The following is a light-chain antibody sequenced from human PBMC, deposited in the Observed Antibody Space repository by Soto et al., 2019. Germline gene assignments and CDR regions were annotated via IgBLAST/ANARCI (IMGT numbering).Light chain of an antibody. Sequence: AIQMTQSPSSLSASVGDRVTITCRASQGIRNDLGWYQQKPGKAPKLLIYAASSLQSGVPSRVSGSGSGTDFTLTISSLQPVDFATYYCLQDYNYPLTFGGGTKVEIK. CDR2: AAS. V-gene: IGKV1-6*01. CDR3: LQDYNYPLT. CDR1: QGIRND. J-gene: IGKJ4*01.